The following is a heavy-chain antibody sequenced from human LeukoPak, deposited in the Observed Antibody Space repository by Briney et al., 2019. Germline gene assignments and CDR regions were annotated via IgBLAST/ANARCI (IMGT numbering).Heavy chain of an antibody. D-gene: IGHD2-15*01. CDR3: ARINGGLDAFDI. Sequence: PGRSLRLSCAASGFSISTYGMHWVRQAPGKGLEWVAVIWYDGNNRFYRDSVKGRFTISRDISENMLYLQMNSLRAEDTAVYYCARINGGLDAFDIWGQGTMVTVSS. V-gene: IGHV3-33*01. J-gene: IGHJ3*02. CDR1: GFSISTYG. CDR2: IWYDGNNR.